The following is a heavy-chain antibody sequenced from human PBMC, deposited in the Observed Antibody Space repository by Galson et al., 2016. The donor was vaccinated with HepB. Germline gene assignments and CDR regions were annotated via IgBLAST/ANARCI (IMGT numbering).Heavy chain of an antibody. V-gene: IGHV3-30-3*01. D-gene: IGHD3-10*01. CDR1: GFNIRAYA. CDR3: ARGRAAMDV. J-gene: IGHJ6*02. Sequence: SLRLSCAASGFNIRAYAMYWVRQAPGRGLEWLSVTSFDGTNNDYADSVRGRVTMSRDNSQNTVHLFLSGLRAEDTATYYCARGRAAMDVWGQGTTVFVSS. CDR2: TSFDGTNN.